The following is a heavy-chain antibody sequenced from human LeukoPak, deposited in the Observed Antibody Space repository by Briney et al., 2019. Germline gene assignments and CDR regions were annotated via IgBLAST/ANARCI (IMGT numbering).Heavy chain of an antibody. Sequence: PSGTLSLTCAVSGGSISSNNWWGWVRQPPGKGLEWIGEIYHSGSPNYNPSLKSRVTISVDKSSNHFSLNLSSVTAADTAVYYCARANINNWHSCDYWGQGTLVTVSS. J-gene: IGHJ4*02. CDR2: IYHSGSP. D-gene: IGHD1-1*01. V-gene: IGHV4-4*02. CDR1: GGSISSNNW. CDR3: ARANINNWHSCDY.